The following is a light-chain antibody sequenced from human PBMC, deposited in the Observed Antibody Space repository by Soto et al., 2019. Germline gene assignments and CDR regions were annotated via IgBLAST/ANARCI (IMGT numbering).Light chain of an antibody. Sequence: AIQMTQSPSSLSASVGDRVTITCRASQGISNDLGWYQQKPGKAPKLLIYGSSTLQSGVPPRFSGSGSGTDFTLPISSLQPEDFATYYCLQDNSYPWTFGQGTKVDIK. CDR1: QGISND. V-gene: IGKV1-6*01. J-gene: IGKJ1*01. CDR2: GSS. CDR3: LQDNSYPWT.